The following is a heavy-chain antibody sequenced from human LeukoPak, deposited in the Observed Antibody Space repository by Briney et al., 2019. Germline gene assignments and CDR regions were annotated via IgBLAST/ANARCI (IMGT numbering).Heavy chain of an antibody. Sequence: ASVKVSCKASGYTFTSYGINWVRQATGQGLEWMGWMNPNSGNTGYAQKFQGRVTMTRNTSISTAYMELSSLRSEDTAVYYCARTPYTYGDYPYYFDYWGQGTLVTVSS. D-gene: IGHD4-17*01. V-gene: IGHV1-8*01. CDR3: ARTPYTYGDYPYYFDY. CDR1: GYTFTSYG. CDR2: MNPNSGNT. J-gene: IGHJ4*02.